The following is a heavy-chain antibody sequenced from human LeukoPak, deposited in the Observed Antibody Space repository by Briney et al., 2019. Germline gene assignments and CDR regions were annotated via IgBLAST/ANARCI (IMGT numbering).Heavy chain of an antibody. D-gene: IGHD2-2*01. CDR3: ARLADCSSSSCRSFDY. CDR2: INPNSGFT. CDR1: GNPFTGYY. Sequence: ASVKVSCKASGNPFTGYYLHWVRQAPGQGLEWMGWINPNSGFTNYAQKFQGRVTMTRDTSISTAYMELSRLRSDDTAVYYCARLADCSSSSCRSFDYWGQGTLVTVSS. J-gene: IGHJ4*02. V-gene: IGHV1-2*02.